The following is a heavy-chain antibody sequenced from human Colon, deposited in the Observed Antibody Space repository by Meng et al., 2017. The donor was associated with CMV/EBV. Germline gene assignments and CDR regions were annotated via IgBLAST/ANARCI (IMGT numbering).Heavy chain of an antibody. Sequence: SETLSLTCTVSGGSFSGHYWSWIRQPPGQGLEWIGYMFDRGATNYNPSLKSRVTISVDTSKNQFSLNLRSLTAADTAVYYCARGYSRSWYYWGQGTLVTVSS. CDR2: MFDRGAT. CDR1: GGSFSGHY. CDR3: ARGYSRSWYY. D-gene: IGHD2-2*01. V-gene: IGHV4-59*11. J-gene: IGHJ4*02.